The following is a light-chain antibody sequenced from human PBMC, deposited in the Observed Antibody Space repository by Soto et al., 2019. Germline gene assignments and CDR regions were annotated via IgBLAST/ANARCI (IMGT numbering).Light chain of an antibody. CDR2: GVS. J-gene: IGKJ1*01. CDR1: QSVSSGH. CDR3: QQYGSSPWT. Sequence: EIVLTQSPGTLSLSPGERATLSCRASQSVSSGHLAWYQQKPGQAPRLLIYGVSSRATGIPDRFSGSGSGTDFALTISRLEPEDFAVYYCQQYGSSPWTFGKGTKADIK. V-gene: IGKV3-20*01.